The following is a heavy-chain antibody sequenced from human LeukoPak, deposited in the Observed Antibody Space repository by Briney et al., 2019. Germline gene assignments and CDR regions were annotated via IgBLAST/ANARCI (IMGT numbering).Heavy chain of an antibody. CDR2: ISWNSGSI. CDR1: GFTFDDYA. CDR3: ARLGIITAAGSNDY. V-gene: IGHV3-9*01. J-gene: IGHJ4*02. D-gene: IGHD6-13*01. Sequence: GGSLRLSCAASGFTFDDYAMHWVRQAPGKGLEWVSGISWNSGSIGYADSVKGRFTVSRDNAKNSLYLQMNSLRAEDTAVYYCARLGIITAAGSNDYWGQGTLVTVSS.